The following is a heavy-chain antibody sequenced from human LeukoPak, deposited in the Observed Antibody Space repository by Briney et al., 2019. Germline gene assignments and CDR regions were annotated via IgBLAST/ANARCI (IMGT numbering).Heavy chain of an antibody. V-gene: IGHV1-2*02. CDR2: INPNSGGT. CDR3: ARDDFGDYVPFDY. CDR1: GYTFTGYY. J-gene: IGHJ4*02. D-gene: IGHD4-17*01. Sequence: ASVKVSCKASGYTFTGYYMHWVRQAPGQGLEWMGWINPNSGGTNYAQKLQSRVTMTRDTTISTAYMEQSRLRADDTAVYYCARDDFGDYVPFDYWGQGTLVTVSS.